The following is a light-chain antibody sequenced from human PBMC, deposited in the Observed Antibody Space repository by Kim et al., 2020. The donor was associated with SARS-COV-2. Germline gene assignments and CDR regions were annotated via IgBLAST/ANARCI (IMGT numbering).Light chain of an antibody. CDR3: GTWDSSLSAYV. CDR2: DNN. J-gene: IGLJ1*01. Sequence: GRKVTIACAGSSSNSGNNYVSWYQQLPGTAPKLLIYDNNKRPSGIPDRFSGSKSGTSATLGITGLQTGDEADYYCGTWDSSLSAYVFGTGTKVTVL. V-gene: IGLV1-51*01. CDR1: SSNSGNNY.